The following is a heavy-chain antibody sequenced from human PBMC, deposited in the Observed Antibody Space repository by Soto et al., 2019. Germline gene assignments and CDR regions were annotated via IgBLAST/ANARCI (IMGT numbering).Heavy chain of an antibody. CDR3: ARGPYGSGIMSPYYFYYMGV. V-gene: IGHV4-34*01. J-gene: IGHJ6*03. Sequence: QVQLQEWGAGLLKPTETLSLTCAVYGGSFSGYYWSWIRHAQGKGLEWIGEVSHTGSTDYNPSLKSRVTISIDTSKSQFSLKLSSVTAADTAVYYCARGPYGSGIMSPYYFYYMGVWGKGTTVTVSS. D-gene: IGHD3-10*01. CDR2: VSHTGST. CDR1: GGSFSGYY.